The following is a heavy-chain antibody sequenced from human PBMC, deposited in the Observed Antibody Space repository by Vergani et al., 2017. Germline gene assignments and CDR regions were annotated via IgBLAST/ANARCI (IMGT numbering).Heavy chain of an antibody. Sequence: QVQLVQSGAEVKKPGASVKVSCKASGYTFTGYYMHWVRQAPGQGLEWMGWINPNSGGTNYAQKFQGRVTMTRDTSISTAYMELSRLRSDDTAVYYCAGGAIAAAGTGGFDYWGQGTLVTVSS. CDR3: AGGAIAAAGTGGFDY. J-gene: IGHJ4*02. CDR2: INPNSGGT. D-gene: IGHD6-13*01. V-gene: IGHV1-2*02. CDR1: GYTFTGYY.